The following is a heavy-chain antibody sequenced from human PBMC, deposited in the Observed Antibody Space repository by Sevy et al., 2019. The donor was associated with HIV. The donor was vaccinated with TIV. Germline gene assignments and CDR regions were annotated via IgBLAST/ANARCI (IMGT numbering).Heavy chain of an antibody. V-gene: IGHV3-23*01. Sequence: GGPLRLSCAASGFTFSNYALTWVRQAPGKGLEWVSTISSTGNTHYTDSVEGRFSISRDNSKSTVFLQMNSLRSEDTAIYYCASGWLYWPTDYWGQGTLVTVSS. CDR2: ISSTGNT. J-gene: IGHJ4*02. D-gene: IGHD6-19*01. CDR3: ASGWLYWPTDY. CDR1: GFTFSNYA.